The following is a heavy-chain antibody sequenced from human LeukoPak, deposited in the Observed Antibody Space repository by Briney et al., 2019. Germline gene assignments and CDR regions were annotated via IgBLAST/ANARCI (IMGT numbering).Heavy chain of an antibody. J-gene: IGHJ4*02. V-gene: IGHV4-59*02. CDR3: TRGAGWLIDY. CDR1: DDSVSDYY. D-gene: IGHD3-16*01. CDR2: FYNSGRS. Sequence: SETLSLTCTVSDDSVSDYYRGWIRQPPGKGLEWIGYFYNSGRSTYNPSLKSRVTISADTSKNHFSLKLNSVTTADTAVYYCTRGAGWLIDYWGQGILVTVSS.